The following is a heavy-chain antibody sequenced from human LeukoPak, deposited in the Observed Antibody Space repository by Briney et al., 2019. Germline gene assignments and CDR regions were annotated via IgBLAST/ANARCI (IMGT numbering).Heavy chain of an antibody. Sequence: GGSLRLSCAASGFTFSSYSLNWVRPAPGKGLEWVSYISGISSTIYYADSVKGRFTISRNNAKNSLYLQMNSLGAEDTAVYYCARARGGWYGAGGDYFDYWGQGTLVTVSS. D-gene: IGHD6-19*01. J-gene: IGHJ4*02. V-gene: IGHV3-48*01. CDR1: GFTFSSYS. CDR2: ISGISSTI. CDR3: ARARGGWYGAGGDYFDY.